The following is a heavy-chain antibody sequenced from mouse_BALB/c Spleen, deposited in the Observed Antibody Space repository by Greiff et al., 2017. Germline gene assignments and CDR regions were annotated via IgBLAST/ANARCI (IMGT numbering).Heavy chain of an antibody. CDR2: INPGSSTI. CDR1: GFDFSRYW. J-gene: IGHJ4*01. Sequence: EVKVVESGGGLVQPGGSLNLSCAASGFDFSRYWMSWARQAPGKGQEWIGEINPGSSTINYTPSLKDKFIISRDNAKNTLYLQMSKVRSEDTALYYCARLVATGYAMDYWGQGTSVTVSS. D-gene: IGHD1-1*01. V-gene: IGHV4-2*02. CDR3: ARLVATGYAMDY.